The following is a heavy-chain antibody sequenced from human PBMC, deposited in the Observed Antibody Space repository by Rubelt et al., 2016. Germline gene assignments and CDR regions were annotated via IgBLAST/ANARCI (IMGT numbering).Heavy chain of an antibody. V-gene: IGHV1-3*01. D-gene: IGHD3-10*01. CDR2: INAGNGNT. J-gene: IGHJ4*02. Sequence: QVPLVQSGAEVKKPGASVTVSCKASGYTFTSYAMHWVRQAPGQRLEWMGWINAGNGNTKYSQKFQGRVTSTRETSASTAYMELSSLRSEDTAVYYCARGGLSELLWFGESRIDYWGQGTLVTVSS. CDR1: GYTFTSYA. CDR3: ARGGLSELLWFGESRIDY.